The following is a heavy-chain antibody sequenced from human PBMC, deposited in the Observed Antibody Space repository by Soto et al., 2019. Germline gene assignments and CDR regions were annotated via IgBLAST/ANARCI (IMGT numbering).Heavy chain of an antibody. D-gene: IGHD2-2*01. CDR1: GDSISSYF. Sequence: QVLLQESGPGLVKPSETLSLSCTVSGDSISSYFWIWIRQPPGKGLEWIGHPYHTANTNYNASLNSRVSISMDTCKILFSLRLTSVTAADTAVYDCARKYWSNISCYLDHWGQGTLVTVS. V-gene: IGHV4-59*01. CDR3: ARKYWSNISCYLDH. J-gene: IGHJ4*02. CDR2: PYHTANT.